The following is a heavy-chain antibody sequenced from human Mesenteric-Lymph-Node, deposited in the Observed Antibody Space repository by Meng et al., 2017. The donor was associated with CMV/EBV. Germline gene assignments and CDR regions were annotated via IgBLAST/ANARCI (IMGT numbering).Heavy chain of an antibody. D-gene: IGHD3-16*01. Sequence: GESLKISCAASGFTFSSYAMSWVRQAPGKGLEWVSVIYSGGSSTYYADSVKGRFTISRDNSKNTLYLQMNSLRAEDTAVYYCAKVEALWRYGMDVWGQGTTVTVSS. CDR2: IYSGGSST. J-gene: IGHJ6*02. V-gene: IGHV3-23*03. CDR3: AKVEALWRYGMDV. CDR1: GFTFSSYA.